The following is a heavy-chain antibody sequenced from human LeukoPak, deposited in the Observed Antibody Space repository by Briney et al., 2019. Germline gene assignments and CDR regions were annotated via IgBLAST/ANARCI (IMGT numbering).Heavy chain of an antibody. J-gene: IGHJ5*02. V-gene: IGHV1-8*01. CDR2: QNPSNGNT. Sequence: ASVKVSCKAFGYTFSSYDIIWVRQATGQGLEYMGWQNPSNGNTGYEQKFQGRISMTSDTSTDTAYMELTSLTSEDTAVYYCTREERRRGLDPWGQGTLVSVSS. CDR1: GYTFSSYD. CDR3: TREERRRGLDP. D-gene: IGHD1-1*01.